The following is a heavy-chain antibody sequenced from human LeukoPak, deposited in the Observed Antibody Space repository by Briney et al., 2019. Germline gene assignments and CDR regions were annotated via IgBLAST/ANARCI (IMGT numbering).Heavy chain of an antibody. CDR2: IYYTGNT. D-gene: IGHD3/OR15-3a*01. CDR3: ARQTGSGLFTLP. J-gene: IGHJ4*02. Sequence: PSETLSLTCTVSGVSISSSNSYWGWIRQPPGKGLEWIGSIYYTGNTYYNASLKSRVTISIDTSNNQISLRLISVTATDTAMYYCARQTGSGLFTLPGGQGTLVTVSS. V-gene: IGHV4-39*01. CDR1: GVSISSSNSY.